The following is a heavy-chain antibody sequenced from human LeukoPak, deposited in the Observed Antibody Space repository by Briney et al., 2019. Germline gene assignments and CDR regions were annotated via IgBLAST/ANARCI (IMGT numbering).Heavy chain of an antibody. CDR3: ARTSY. J-gene: IGHJ4*02. CDR2: ISYDGSNK. Sequence: GRSLRLFCAASGFTFSSYAMHWVRQAPGKGLEWVAVISYDGSNKYYADSVKGRFTISRDNSKNTLYLQMNSLRAEDTAVYYCARTSYWGQGTLVTVSS. CDR1: GFTFSSYA. V-gene: IGHV3-30-3*01.